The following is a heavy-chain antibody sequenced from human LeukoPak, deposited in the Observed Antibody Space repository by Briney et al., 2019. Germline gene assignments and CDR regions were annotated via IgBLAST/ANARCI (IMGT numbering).Heavy chain of an antibody. CDR2: TSYDGSNK. Sequence: GGSLRLSCAASGFTFSSYGMHWVRQAPGKGLEWVAVTSYDGSNKDYADSVKGRFTISRDNSKNTLYLQMDSLRSEDTAVYYCTRDVLVRGVRYHGMDVWGQGTTVTVSS. D-gene: IGHD3-10*01. J-gene: IGHJ6*02. CDR1: GFTFSSYG. CDR3: TRDVLVRGVRYHGMDV. V-gene: IGHV3-30-3*01.